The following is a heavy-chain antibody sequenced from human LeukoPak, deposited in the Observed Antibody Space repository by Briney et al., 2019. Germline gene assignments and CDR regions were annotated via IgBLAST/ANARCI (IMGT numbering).Heavy chain of an antibody. CDR2: INHGGIT. J-gene: IGHJ4*02. CDR3: ARGSNWGSSRPYYFDY. V-gene: IGHV4-34*01. D-gene: IGHD3-16*02. CDR1: GGSLSGYY. Sequence: SETLSLTCSVHGGSLSGYYWSWIRQPPGKGLEWMGEINHGGITNYNPSLKSRVAISLDTSKNQFSLKVNSVTAADTAVYFCARGSNWGSSRPYYFDYWGQGTLVTVSS.